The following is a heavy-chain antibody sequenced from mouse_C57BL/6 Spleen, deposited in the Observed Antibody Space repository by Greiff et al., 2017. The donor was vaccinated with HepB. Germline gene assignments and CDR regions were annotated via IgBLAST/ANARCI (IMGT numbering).Heavy chain of an antibody. CDR1: GYTFTDYE. Sequence: QVQLKQSGAELVRPGASVTLSCKASGYTFTDYEMHWVKQTPVHGLEWIGAIDPETGGTAYNQKFKGKAILTADKSSSTAYMELRSLTSEDSAVYYCTRKVNVYFDYWGQGTTLTVSS. CDR2: IDPETGGT. J-gene: IGHJ2*01. CDR3: TRKVNVYFDY. D-gene: IGHD2-1*01. V-gene: IGHV1-15*01.